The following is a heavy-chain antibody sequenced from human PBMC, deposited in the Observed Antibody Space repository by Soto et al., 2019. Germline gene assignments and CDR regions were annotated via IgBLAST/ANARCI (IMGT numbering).Heavy chain of an antibody. CDR2: IGDSGAGT. Sequence: EVQLLESGGGLVQPGGSLRLSCAASGFTFSSYAMSWVRQAPGKGLEWVSVIGDSGAGTYYADSVKGRFTISSDNSKNTLYLQMNSLRAEDTAVYCCAKGGGGSSYREVDYWGQGTLVTVSS. CDR3: AKGGGGSSYREVDY. D-gene: IGHD3-10*01. CDR1: GFTFSSYA. J-gene: IGHJ4*02. V-gene: IGHV3-23*01.